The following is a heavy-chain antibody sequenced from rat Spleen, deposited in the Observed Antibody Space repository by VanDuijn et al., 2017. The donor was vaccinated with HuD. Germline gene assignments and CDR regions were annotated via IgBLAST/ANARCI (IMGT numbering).Heavy chain of an antibody. Sequence: EVQLVESGGGLVQPGRSLKLSCAASGFTFSDYAMAWVRQSPKKGLEWVATIIYDGSSTYYRDSVKGRFTISRDNAKSTLYLQMDSLRSEDTATYYCATRVFIAAIGAYWGQGVMVTVSS. J-gene: IGHJ2*01. D-gene: IGHD1-2*01. CDR1: GFTFSDYA. CDR3: ATRVFIAAIGAY. V-gene: IGHV5-29*01. CDR2: IIYDGSST.